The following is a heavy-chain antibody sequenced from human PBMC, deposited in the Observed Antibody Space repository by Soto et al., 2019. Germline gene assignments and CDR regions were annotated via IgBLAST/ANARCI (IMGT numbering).Heavy chain of an antibody. CDR1: GGSISSYY. CDR3: ARDRYSSSWHHYFDY. J-gene: IGHJ4*02. Sequence: PSETLSLTCTVSGGSISSYYWSWIRQPPGKGPEWIGYIYYSGSTNYNPSLKSRVTISVDTSKNQFSLKLSSVTAADTAVYYCARDRYSSSWHHYFDYWGQGTLVTVSS. V-gene: IGHV4-59*01. D-gene: IGHD6-13*01. CDR2: IYYSGST.